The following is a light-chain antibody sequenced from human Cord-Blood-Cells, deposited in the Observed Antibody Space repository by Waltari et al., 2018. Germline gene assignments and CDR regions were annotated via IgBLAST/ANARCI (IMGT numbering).Light chain of an antibody. J-gene: IGLJ2*01. CDR2: DAS. V-gene: IGLV2-14*01. CDR1: RSDVGGYNY. Sequence: QSALTQPASVSGSPGQSITISCTGTRSDVGGYNYVSWYQRHPGKAPKLMIYDASNRPSGVSNRFSGSKSGNTASLTISGLQAEDEADYYCSSYTSSSTLVFGGGTKLTVL. CDR3: SSYTSSSTLV.